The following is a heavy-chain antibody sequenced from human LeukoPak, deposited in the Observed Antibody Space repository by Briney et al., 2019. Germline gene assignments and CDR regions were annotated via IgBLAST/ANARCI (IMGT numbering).Heavy chain of an antibody. CDR1: GYTFTSYG. CDR2: ISAYNNNT. V-gene: IGHV1-18*01. J-gene: IGHJ5*02. D-gene: IGHD3-22*01. CDR3: AREGHDTSGYYYPNWFDP. Sequence: ASVKVSCKASGYTFTSYGISWVRQAPGQGLEWMGWISAYNNNTIYAQNLQGRLTMTTDTSTSTAYMELRSLRSDDAAMYYCAREGHDTSGYYYPNWFDPWGQGTLVAVSS.